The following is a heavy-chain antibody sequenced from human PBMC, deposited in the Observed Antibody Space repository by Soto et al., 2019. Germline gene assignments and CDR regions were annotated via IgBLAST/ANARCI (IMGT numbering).Heavy chain of an antibody. J-gene: IGHJ6*04. CDR1: GGSFSGYY. Sequence: SETLSLTCAVYGGSFSGYYWSWIRQPPGKGLEWIGEINHSGSTNYNPSLKSRVTISVDTSKNQFSLKLSSVTAADTAVYYCARAKQLGPYYYYGMDVWGKGTTVTVSS. CDR3: ARAKQLGPYYYYGMDV. CDR2: INHSGST. V-gene: IGHV4-34*01. D-gene: IGHD6-6*01.